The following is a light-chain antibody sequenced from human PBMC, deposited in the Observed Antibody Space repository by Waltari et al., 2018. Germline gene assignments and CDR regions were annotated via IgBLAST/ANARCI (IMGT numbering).Light chain of an antibody. V-gene: IGKV4-1*01. J-gene: IGKJ3*01. CDR1: QRVFFSSNNRNY. CDR3: QQYYSSPFT. CDR2: WAS. Sequence: DIVMTQSPDSLAVSLGERATIHCKSSQRVFFSSNNRNYLAWSQEKPGQSPKLVLYWASTRESGVPDRFSGSGSATDFTLTISSLQAEDVAVYYCQQYYSSPFTFGPGTKLEIK.